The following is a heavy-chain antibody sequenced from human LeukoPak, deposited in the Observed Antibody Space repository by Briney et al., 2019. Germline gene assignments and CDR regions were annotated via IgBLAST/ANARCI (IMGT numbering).Heavy chain of an antibody. Sequence: ASVKVSCKASGYTFTGYYMHCLRQAPGQGPEWMGWISPNSGGTNYAQKFQGRVTMTRDTSISTAYMELSRLRSDDTAVYYCAREVVVVVVAATPDYYGMDVWGQGTTVTVSS. CDR2: ISPNSGGT. J-gene: IGHJ6*02. CDR1: GYTFTGYY. CDR3: AREVVVVVVAATPDYYGMDV. V-gene: IGHV1-2*02. D-gene: IGHD2-15*01.